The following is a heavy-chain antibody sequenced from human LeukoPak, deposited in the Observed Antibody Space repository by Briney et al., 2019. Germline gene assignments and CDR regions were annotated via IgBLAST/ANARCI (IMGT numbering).Heavy chain of an antibody. V-gene: IGHV3-30*14. J-gene: IGHJ4*02. Sequence: PGGSLRLSCAASGFTFSNYAMHWVRQAPGKGLEWVAVIFYDGTIQYYTDSVKGRFTVSRDNSKNTLYLQMNSLRAEDTAVYYCARDWGYCSGGSCYSDYWGQGTLVTVSS. CDR2: IFYDGTIQ. CDR3: ARDWGYCSGGSCYSDY. CDR1: GFTFSNYA. D-gene: IGHD2-15*01.